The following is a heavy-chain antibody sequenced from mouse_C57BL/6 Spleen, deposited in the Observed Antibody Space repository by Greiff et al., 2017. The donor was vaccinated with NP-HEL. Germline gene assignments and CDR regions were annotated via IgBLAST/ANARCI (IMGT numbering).Heavy chain of an antibody. J-gene: IGHJ3*01. Sequence: EVKLVESGGGLVKPGGSLKLSCAASGFTFSDYGMHWVRQAPEKGLEWVAYISSGSSTIYYADTVKGRFTISRDNAKNTLFLQMTSLRSEDTAMYYCASETGTRVFAYWGQGTLVTVSA. V-gene: IGHV5-17*01. D-gene: IGHD4-1*01. CDR2: ISSGSSTI. CDR3: ASETGTRVFAY. CDR1: GFTFSDYG.